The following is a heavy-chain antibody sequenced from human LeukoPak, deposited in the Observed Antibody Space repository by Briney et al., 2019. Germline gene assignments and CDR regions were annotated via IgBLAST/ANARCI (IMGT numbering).Heavy chain of an antibody. J-gene: IGHJ3*02. CDR3: ARAGIAAAEGAFDI. Sequence: ASVKVSCKASGYTFTSYGISWVRQAPGQGLEWMGWISAYNGNTNYAQKLQGRVTMTTDTSTTTAYMELSSLRSEDTAVYYCARAGIAAAEGAFDIWGQGTMVTVSS. V-gene: IGHV1-18*01. CDR1: GYTFTSYG. D-gene: IGHD6-13*01. CDR2: ISAYNGNT.